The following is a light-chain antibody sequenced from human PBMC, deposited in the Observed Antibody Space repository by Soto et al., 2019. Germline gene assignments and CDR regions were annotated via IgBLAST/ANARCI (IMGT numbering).Light chain of an antibody. CDR2: DAS. Sequence: EIVMTQSPATLSVSPGERATLSCRASQSVRNNLAWYQQKPGQAPRLLIYDASTRATGIPARFGGSGSGTEFTLTISSLQSEDFAVYYCQQYDNWPPGTFGRGTKVEMK. V-gene: IGKV3-15*01. CDR1: QSVRNN. CDR3: QQYDNWPPGT. J-gene: IGKJ1*01.